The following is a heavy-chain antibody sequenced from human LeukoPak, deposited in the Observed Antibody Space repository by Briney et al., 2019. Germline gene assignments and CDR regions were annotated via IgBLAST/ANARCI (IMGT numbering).Heavy chain of an antibody. CDR3: ARGPYGSNSLNWNYWFDP. V-gene: IGHV3-7*01. CDR1: GFTFSSYW. J-gene: IGHJ5*02. CDR2: IKQDGSEK. Sequence: GGSLRLSCAASGFTFSSYWMSWVRQAPGKGLEWVANIKQDGSEKYYVDSVKGRFTISRDDAKNSLYLQMNGLRAEDTAVYYCARGPYGSNSLNWNYWFDPWGQGTLVTVSS. D-gene: IGHD4-23*01.